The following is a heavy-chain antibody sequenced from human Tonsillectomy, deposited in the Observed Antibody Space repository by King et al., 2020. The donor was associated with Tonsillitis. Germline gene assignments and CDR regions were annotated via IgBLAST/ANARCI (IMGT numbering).Heavy chain of an antibody. CDR2: IYYSGST. Sequence: QVQLQESGPGLVKPSQTLSLTCTVSGGSISSGGYYWSWIRQHPGKGLEWIGYIYYSGSTYYNSSLKSRVTISVDTSKNQFSLKLSSVTAADTAVYYCARGWMTMVRGTGFDPWGQGTLVTVSS. D-gene: IGHD3-10*01. CDR3: ARGWMTMVRGTGFDP. J-gene: IGHJ5*02. CDR1: GGSISSGGYY. V-gene: IGHV4-31*03.